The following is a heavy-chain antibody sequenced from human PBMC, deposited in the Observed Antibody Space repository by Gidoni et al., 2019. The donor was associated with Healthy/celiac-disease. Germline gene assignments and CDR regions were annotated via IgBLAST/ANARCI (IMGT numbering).Heavy chain of an antibody. V-gene: IGHV1-2*02. J-gene: IGHJ5*02. CDR3: ARGDCSSTSCSRGFDP. CDR1: GYTFTGYY. D-gene: IGHD2-2*01. Sequence: QVQLVQSGAEVKKPGASVKVSCTASGYTFTGYYMHWVRQAPGQGLGWMGWINPNSGGTNYAQKVQGRVTMTRDTSISTAYMELSRLRSDDTAVYYCARGDCSSTSCSRGFDPWGQGTLVTVSS. CDR2: INPNSGGT.